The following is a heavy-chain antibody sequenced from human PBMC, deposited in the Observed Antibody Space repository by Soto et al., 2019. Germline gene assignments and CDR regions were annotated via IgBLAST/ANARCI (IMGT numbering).Heavy chain of an antibody. J-gene: IGHJ6*02. CDR2: ISDDGSNK. CDR1: GFTFSNYG. V-gene: IGHV3-30*18. Sequence: PXGSLRVSFVASGFTFSNYGMHWVRQAPGKGLEWVAFISDDGSNKYYADSMRGRFTMSRDNSKRTLYLQMSSLRVEDTAVYYCTKRRNVLRFLEWSSGMEVWGQGTTVTVSS. CDR3: TKRRNVLRFLEWSSGMEV. D-gene: IGHD3-3*01.